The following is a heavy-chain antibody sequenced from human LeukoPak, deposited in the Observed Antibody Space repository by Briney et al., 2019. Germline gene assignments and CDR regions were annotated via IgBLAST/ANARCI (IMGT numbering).Heavy chain of an antibody. D-gene: IGHD1-1*01. CDR2: IHYSGTT. V-gene: IGHV4-59*01. Sequence: PSETLSLTCTVSGGSISTYYWSWIRQSPGKGLEWIGYIHYSGTTNYSPSLKSRVTMLLDTSKNQFSLRLTSVTAADTAVYYCARVGDWNDLVYWGQGIRVTVSS. CDR1: GGSISTYY. J-gene: IGHJ4*02. CDR3: ARVGDWNDLVY.